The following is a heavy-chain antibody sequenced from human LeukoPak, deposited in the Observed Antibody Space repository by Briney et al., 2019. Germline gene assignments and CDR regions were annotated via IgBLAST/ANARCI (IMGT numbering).Heavy chain of an antibody. CDR3: ARGFPLMVYGEFDY. V-gene: IGHV3-48*01. Sequence: PGGSLRLSCAASGFTFSSYSMNSVRQAPGKGLEWVSYISSSSSTIYYADSVKGRFTISRDNAKNSLYLQMHSLRAEDTAVYYCARGFPLMVYGEFDYWGQGTLVTVSS. J-gene: IGHJ4*02. CDR2: ISSSSSTI. CDR1: GFTFSSYS. D-gene: IGHD2-8*01.